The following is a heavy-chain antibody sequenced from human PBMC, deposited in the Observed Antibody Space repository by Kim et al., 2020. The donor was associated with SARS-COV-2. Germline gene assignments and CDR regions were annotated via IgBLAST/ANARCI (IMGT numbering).Heavy chain of an antibody. D-gene: IGHD3-3*01. J-gene: IGHJ4*02. V-gene: IGHV4-30-2*01. CDR1: GGSISSGGYS. Sequence: SETLSLTCAVSGGSISSGGYSWSWIRQPPGKGLEWIGYIYHSGSTYYNPSLKSRVTISVDRSKNQFSLKLSSVTAADTAVYYCARVRGITIFGVVIRPHFDYWGQGTLVTVSS. CDR3: ARVRGITIFGVVIRPHFDY. CDR2: IYHSGST.